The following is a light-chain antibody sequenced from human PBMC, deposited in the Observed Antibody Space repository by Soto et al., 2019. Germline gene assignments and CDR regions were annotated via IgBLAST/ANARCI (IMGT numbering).Light chain of an antibody. CDR3: CSYAGSYTFV. CDR2: DVS. V-gene: IGLV2-11*01. Sequence: QSALTQPRSVSGSPGQSVTISCTGTASDVGGYSYVSWFQQHPGKVPKLIFYDVSKWPSGVPDRFSGSKSGNTASLTISGLEAEDEGDYCCCSYAGSYTFVFGTGTKLTVL. CDR1: ASDVGGYSY. J-gene: IGLJ1*01.